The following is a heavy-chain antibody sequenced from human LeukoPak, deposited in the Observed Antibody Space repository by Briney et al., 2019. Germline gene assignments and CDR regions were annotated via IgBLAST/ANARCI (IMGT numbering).Heavy chain of an antibody. CDR1: GGPISSSNW. Sequence: SGTLSLTCAVPGGPISSSNWWRCARQPPGKGLEWFGEIFHSGSTNCNPSLKSRVTISVDKSNNQFSLKLSSVTAADTAVYYCARTWYSSTKDYYYYMDVWGKGTTVTVSS. V-gene: IGHV4-4*02. J-gene: IGHJ6*03. CDR3: ARTWYSSTKDYYYYMDV. D-gene: IGHD6-13*01. CDR2: IFHSGST.